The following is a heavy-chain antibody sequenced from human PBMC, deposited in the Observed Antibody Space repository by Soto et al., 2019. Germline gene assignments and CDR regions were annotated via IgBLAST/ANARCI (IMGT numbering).Heavy chain of an antibody. CDR2: IYYSGST. CDR3: ARDNYGDTYYFDY. J-gene: IGHJ4*02. CDR1: GGSISSGAYY. V-gene: IGHV4-30-4*01. Sequence: QVQLQESGPGLVKPSQTLSLTCTVSGGSISSGAYYWSWVRQPPGKGLEWIGYIYYSGSTYYNPSLKSRVTXSXDAXENQFSLKLSSVTATDTAVYYCARDNYGDTYYFDYWGQGTLVTVSS. D-gene: IGHD4-17*01.